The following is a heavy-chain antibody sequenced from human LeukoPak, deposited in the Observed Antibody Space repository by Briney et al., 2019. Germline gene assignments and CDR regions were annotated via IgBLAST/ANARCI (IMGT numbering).Heavy chain of an antibody. CDR1: GGSISSSSYY. J-gene: IGHJ4*02. CDR2: IYYSGST. D-gene: IGHD2-15*01. V-gene: IGHV4-39*07. Sequence: SETLSLTCTVSGGSISSSSYYWGWIRQPPGKGLEWIGSIYYSGSTYYNPSLKSRVTISVDRSKNQFSLKLSSVTAADTAVYYCARTLGYCSGGSCYSAFDYWGQGTLVTVSS. CDR3: ARTLGYCSGGSCYSAFDY.